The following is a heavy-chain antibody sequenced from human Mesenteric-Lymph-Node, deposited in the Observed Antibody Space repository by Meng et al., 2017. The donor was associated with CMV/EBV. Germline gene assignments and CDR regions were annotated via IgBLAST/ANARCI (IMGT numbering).Heavy chain of an antibody. V-gene: IGHV4-59*12. CDR3: RTLNWFDP. CDR2: IYYSGST. Sequence: SETLSLTCTVSGGSISSYYWSWIRQPPGKGLEWIGYIYYSGSTNYNPSLKSRVTISVDTSKNQFSLKMTSVTAADTAVYYCRTLNWFDPWGQGTLVTVSS. CDR1: GGSISSYY. J-gene: IGHJ5*02.